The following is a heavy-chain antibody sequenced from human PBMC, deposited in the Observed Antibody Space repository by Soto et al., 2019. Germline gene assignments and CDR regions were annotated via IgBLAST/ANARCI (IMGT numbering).Heavy chain of an antibody. Sequence: GGSLRLSCAASGLTFIETGIHWVRQASGKGLEWVGRIRSKINNYATGYATSVKGRFTLSRDDSRKTAFLQMNSLKTEDTAVYYCTNGMDVWGQGTTVTVSS. CDR3: TNGMDV. CDR2: IRSKINNYAT. CDR1: GLTFIETG. J-gene: IGHJ6*02. V-gene: IGHV3-73*01.